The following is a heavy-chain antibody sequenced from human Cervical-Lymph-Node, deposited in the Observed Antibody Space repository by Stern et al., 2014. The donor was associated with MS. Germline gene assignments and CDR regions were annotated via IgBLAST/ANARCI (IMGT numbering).Heavy chain of an antibody. D-gene: IGHD3-22*01. CDR2: ISYDGSNK. CDR3: AKLNPYDSSGRVLSFDY. Sequence: VQLVESGGGVVQPGRSLRLSCAASGFTFSSYGMHWVRQAPGKGLEWVAVISYDGSNKYYADSVKGRFTISRDNSKNTLYLQMNSLRAEDTAVYYCAKLNPYDSSGRVLSFDYWGQGTLVTVSS. J-gene: IGHJ4*02. V-gene: IGHV3-30*18. CDR1: GFTFSSYG.